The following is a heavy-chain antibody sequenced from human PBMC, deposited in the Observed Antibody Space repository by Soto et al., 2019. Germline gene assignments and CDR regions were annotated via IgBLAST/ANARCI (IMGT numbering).Heavy chain of an antibody. V-gene: IGHV3-15*01. CDR2: IKSKTDGGTT. CDR3: TTDDSSSSYFDY. Sequence: GGSLRLSCAASGFTFSNAWMSWVRQAPGKGLEWVGRIKSKTDGGTTDYAAPVKGRFTISRDDSKNTLYLQMNSLKTEDTAVYYCTTDDSSSSYFDYWGQGTLVTVSS. CDR1: GFTFSNAW. J-gene: IGHJ4*02. D-gene: IGHD6-6*01.